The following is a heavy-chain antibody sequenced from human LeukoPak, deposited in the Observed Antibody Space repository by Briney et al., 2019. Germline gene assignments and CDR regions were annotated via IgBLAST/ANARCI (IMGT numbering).Heavy chain of an antibody. CDR3: GRVGGRSKAAKGDAFDI. CDR2: ISSGSTYM. Sequence: GGSLRLSCAASGFTFSSYSMNWVRQAPGKGLEWVSSISSGSTYMYYADSVKGRFTISRDNAQNSVFLQMNSLRAEDTAVYYCGRVGGRSKAAKGDAFDIWGQGTMVAVSS. CDR1: GFTFSSYS. D-gene: IGHD6-6*01. V-gene: IGHV3-21*06. J-gene: IGHJ3*02.